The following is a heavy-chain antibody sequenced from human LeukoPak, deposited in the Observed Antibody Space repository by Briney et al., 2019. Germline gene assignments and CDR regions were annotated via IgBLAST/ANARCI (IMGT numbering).Heavy chain of an antibody. J-gene: IGHJ3*02. D-gene: IGHD6-13*01. CDR2: ISYEGSYK. CDR1: GFCFSSDA. V-gene: IGHV3-30*04. CDR3: ARDIGIDQQLAQGPHHGDAFDI. Sequence: GESLTLSCTVSGFCFSSDAMHWVRQPPGKGLEWVAVISYEGSYKYYADSLKGRFNISRDNSKNTLYLQMNSPRAEATAVYYCARDIGIDQQLAQGPHHGDAFDIWGQGTMVTVSS.